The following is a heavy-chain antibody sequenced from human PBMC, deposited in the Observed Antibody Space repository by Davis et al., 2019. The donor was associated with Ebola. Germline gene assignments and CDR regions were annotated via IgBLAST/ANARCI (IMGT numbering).Heavy chain of an antibody. D-gene: IGHD6-19*01. CDR2: ISGSGSVI. Sequence: GGSLRLSCAASGFTFSSYAMNWVRQAPGKGLEWISYISGSGSVIYYADSVKGRFTISRDNAKNSLYLQMNSLRAEDTAVYYCAKNIAVAGIHYFDYWGQGTLVTVSS. J-gene: IGHJ4*02. V-gene: IGHV3-48*01. CDR3: AKNIAVAGIHYFDY. CDR1: GFTFSSYA.